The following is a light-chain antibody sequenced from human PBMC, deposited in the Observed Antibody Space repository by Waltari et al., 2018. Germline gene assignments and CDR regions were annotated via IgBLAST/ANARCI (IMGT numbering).Light chain of an antibody. V-gene: IGLV1-44*01. CDR2: RSD. J-gene: IGLJ3*02. CDR3: AAWDDSLNGRWV. CDR1: ASNIGSHV. Sequence: QSVLTQPPSASGTPGQGVPIPCSGGASNIGSHVVNWYQQVPGKAPKLLIYRSDRRPAGVPDRFSGSKSGTSASLAISGLQSEDEADYYCAAWDDSLNGRWVFGGGTKVTVL.